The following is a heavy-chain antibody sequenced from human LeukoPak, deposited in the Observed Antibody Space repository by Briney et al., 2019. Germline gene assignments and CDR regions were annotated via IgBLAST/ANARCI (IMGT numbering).Heavy chain of an antibody. Sequence: SGGSLRLSCAASGFTFSSYAMHWVRQAPGKGLEWVAVISYDGSNKYYADSVKGRFTISRDNSKNTLYLQMNSLRAEDTAVYYCARDLGYCSSTSCFYGIDVWGQGTTVTVSS. D-gene: IGHD2-2*01. V-gene: IGHV3-30-3*01. CDR2: ISYDGSNK. CDR3: ARDLGYCSSTSCFYGIDV. CDR1: GFTFSSYA. J-gene: IGHJ6*02.